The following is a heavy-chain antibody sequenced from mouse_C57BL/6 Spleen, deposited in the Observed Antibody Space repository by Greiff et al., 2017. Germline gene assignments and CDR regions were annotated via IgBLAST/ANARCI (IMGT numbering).Heavy chain of an antibody. J-gene: IGHJ3*01. D-gene: IGHD2-3*01. CDR2: IDPEDGET. V-gene: IGHV14-2*01. CDR1: GFNIKDYY. Sequence: EVQLQQSGAELVKPGASVKLSCTASGFNIKDYYMHWVKQRTEQGLEWIGRIDPEDGETKYAPKFPGKATITADTSSNTAYLQLSSLTSEDTAVYYCAREWLLRAWFAYWGQGTLVTVSA. CDR3: AREWLLRAWFAY.